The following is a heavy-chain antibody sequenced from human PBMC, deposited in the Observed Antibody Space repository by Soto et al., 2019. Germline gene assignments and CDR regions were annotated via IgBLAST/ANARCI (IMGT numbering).Heavy chain of an antibody. CDR2: FDPEDGET. D-gene: IGHD5-18*01. CDR3: ARCIQGDYYYGMDV. V-gene: IGHV1-24*01. Sequence: ASVKVSCKVSGYTLTELSMHWVRQAPGKGLEWMGGFDPEDGETIYAQKFRGRVTMTTDTSTTTVYMELTNLRSDDTAVYYCARCIQGDYYYGMDVWG. J-gene: IGHJ6*02. CDR1: GYTLTELS.